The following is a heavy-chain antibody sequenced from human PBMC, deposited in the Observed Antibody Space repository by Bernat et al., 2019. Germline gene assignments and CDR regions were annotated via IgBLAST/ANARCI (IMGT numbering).Heavy chain of an antibody. J-gene: IGHJ6*03. CDR3: ARLIVAAPDYYYYMDV. Sequence: EVQLVQSGAEVKKPGESLRISCKGSGYSLTSYWISWVRQMPGKGLEWMGRIDPSDSYTNYSPSFQGHVTISADKSISTAYLQWSSLKALDTAMYYCARLIVAAPDYYYYMDVWGKGTTVTVSS. CDR2: IDPSDSYT. CDR1: GYSLTSYW. D-gene: IGHD3-16*02. V-gene: IGHV5-10-1*03.